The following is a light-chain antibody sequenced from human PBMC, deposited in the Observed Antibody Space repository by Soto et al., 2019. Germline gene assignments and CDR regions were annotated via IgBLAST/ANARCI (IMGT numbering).Light chain of an antibody. V-gene: IGKV1-13*02. Sequence: AIQLTQSPSSLSGSVGDRVTITCRASQGISSALAWYQQKPGKAPKLLIYDASSLESGVPSRFSGSGSGTDFTLTISSLHPEDFATYYCQQFNSYPITFGQGTRLEIK. CDR3: QQFNSYPIT. CDR1: QGISSA. CDR2: DAS. J-gene: IGKJ5*01.